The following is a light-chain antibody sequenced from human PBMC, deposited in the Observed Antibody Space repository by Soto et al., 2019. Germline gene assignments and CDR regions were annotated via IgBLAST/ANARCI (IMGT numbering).Light chain of an antibody. J-gene: IGKJ1*01. CDR3: QQYKDWAVP. V-gene: IGKV1-5*03. CDR1: QSISSW. CDR2: KAS. Sequence: DIQMTQSPSTLSASVGDRVTITCRASQSISSWLAWYQQKPGKAPKLLIYKASSLESGVPSRFSGSGSGTEFTLTISSLQPDDFATYYCQQYKDWAVPFGQGTKVEIK.